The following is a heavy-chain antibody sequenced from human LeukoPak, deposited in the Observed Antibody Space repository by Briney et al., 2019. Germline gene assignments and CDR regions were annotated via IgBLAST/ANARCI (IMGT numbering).Heavy chain of an antibody. CDR3: ARESPVAAVGRSWFDP. D-gene: IGHD6-13*01. V-gene: IGHV3-23*01. Sequence: GGSLRLSCAASGFTFSSYAMSWVRQAPGKGLEWVSTISGGGVTTYYADSVKGRLTISRDNSKNTVSLQMNSLRDDDTAVYFCARESPVAAVGRSWFDPWGQGTLVTGSS. CDR2: ISGGGVTT. CDR1: GFTFSSYA. J-gene: IGHJ5*02.